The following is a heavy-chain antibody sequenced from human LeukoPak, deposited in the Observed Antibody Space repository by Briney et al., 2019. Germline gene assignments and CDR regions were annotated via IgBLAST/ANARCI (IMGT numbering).Heavy chain of an antibody. CDR2: IHGGGST. D-gene: IGHD3-3*02. V-gene: IGHV4-4*07. CDR3: ARDLASPPYNWFDP. Sequence: SETLSLTCTVSGAPINNYYWSWIRQPAGKGLEWIGRIHGGGSTNYNPSLKSRVTVSIDTSKNQFSLKLSSMTAADTAVYYCARDLASPPYNWFDPWGQGTLVTVSS. CDR1: GAPINNYY. J-gene: IGHJ5*02.